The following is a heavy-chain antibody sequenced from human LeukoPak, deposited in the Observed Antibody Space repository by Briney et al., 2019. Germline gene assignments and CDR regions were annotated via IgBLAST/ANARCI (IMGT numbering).Heavy chain of an antibody. V-gene: IGHV3-23*01. CDR1: GFTFTNYA. J-gene: IGHJ3*02. CDR2: ISPSGGDT. D-gene: IGHD5-24*01. CDR3: ARRAYNWGAFDI. Sequence: GGSLRLSCAASGFTFTNYAMNWVRQAPGKGLEWVSTISPSGGDTYYADPVKGRFTISKDISKNTLYLQMNSLRAEDTAVYYCARRAYNWGAFDIWGQGTMVTVSS.